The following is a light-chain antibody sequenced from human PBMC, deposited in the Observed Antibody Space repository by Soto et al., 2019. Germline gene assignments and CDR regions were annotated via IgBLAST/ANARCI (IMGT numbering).Light chain of an antibody. V-gene: IGKV3-20*01. CDR3: QQYDSSLRA. J-gene: IGKJ1*01. CDR1: QSVSSGY. Sequence: EIVLTQSPGTLSLSPGERATLSCRTSQSVSSGYLAWYQQKPGQAPRLLIYGASSRATGIPDRFTGSGSGTEFTLTLSRLVPEDIAVYYCQQYDSSLRAFGQRKKVDIK. CDR2: GAS.